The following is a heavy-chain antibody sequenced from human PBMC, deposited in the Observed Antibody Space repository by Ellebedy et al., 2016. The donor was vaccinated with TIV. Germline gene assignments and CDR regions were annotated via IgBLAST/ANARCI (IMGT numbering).Heavy chain of an antibody. Sequence: MPSETLSLTCTVPGGSISSSRYSWSWLRQPPGKGLEWIGYIYNVELTNYSPSLKSRTSISIDTSKKQFSLNLTSVTGADTALYFCARGVVRGVAAFDIWGRGTMVIVSS. CDR1: GGSISSSRYS. D-gene: IGHD3-10*01. J-gene: IGHJ3*02. CDR2: IYNVELT. V-gene: IGHV4-61*01. CDR3: ARGVVRGVAAFDI.